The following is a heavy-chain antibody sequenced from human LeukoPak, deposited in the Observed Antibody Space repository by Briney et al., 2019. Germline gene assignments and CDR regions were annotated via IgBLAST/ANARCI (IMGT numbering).Heavy chain of an antibody. V-gene: IGHV3-23*01. Sequence: GGSLRLSCAASGFTCSSYAMSWVRQAPGKGLEWGSAISGSGGSTYYADSVKGRFTISRDNSKNTLYLQMNSLRAEDTAVYYCAKDLQQLVLVYYFDYWGQGTLVTVSS. J-gene: IGHJ4*02. CDR3: AKDLQQLVLVYYFDY. D-gene: IGHD6-13*01. CDR2: ISGSGGST. CDR1: GFTCSSYA.